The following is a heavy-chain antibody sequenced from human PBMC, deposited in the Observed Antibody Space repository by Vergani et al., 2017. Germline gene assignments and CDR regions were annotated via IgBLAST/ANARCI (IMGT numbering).Heavy chain of an antibody. CDR2: ISASGGST. D-gene: IGHD1-26*01. CDR1: GFTFSDYY. J-gene: IGHJ4*02. V-gene: IGHV3-11*01. CDR3: AKDRPRDWETPLFLFDY. Sequence: QVQLVESGGDLVKPGGSLRLSCAASGFTFSDYYMSWIRQAPGKGLEWVSGISASGGSTYYTDSVKGRFIISRDISKNTLYLQMSSLRADDTAVYYCAKDRPRDWETPLFLFDYWGQGTLVAVSS.